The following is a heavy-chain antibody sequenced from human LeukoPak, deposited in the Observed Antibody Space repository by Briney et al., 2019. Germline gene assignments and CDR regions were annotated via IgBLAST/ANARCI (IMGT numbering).Heavy chain of an antibody. V-gene: IGHV3-48*01. CDR1: GFTFSTNS. CDR3: TRDERAGYNSGLGY. Sequence: GGSLRLSCAASGFTFSTNSMNWVRQAPGKGLEWVSYISSSSTTIYYADSVKGRFTISRDNAKNSLYLQMNSLRAEDTAVYYCTRDERAGYNSGLGYWGQGTLVTVSS. D-gene: IGHD6-19*01. J-gene: IGHJ4*02. CDR2: ISSSSTTI.